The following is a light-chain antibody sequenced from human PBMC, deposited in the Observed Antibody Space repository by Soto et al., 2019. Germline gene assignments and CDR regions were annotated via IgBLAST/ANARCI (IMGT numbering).Light chain of an antibody. CDR1: GSVNIMY. J-gene: IGKJ5*01. V-gene: IGKV3-20*01. CDR2: HTS. Sequence: EIVWTHSPGVLSFSPGEIATLSLRAIGSVNIMYLGWYQQKPGQAPRLLIFHTSLRPTGIPDRFSGSGSGTDFTLTISRLEPEDFAVYYCQHFGGSLPVTFGQGTRLEIK. CDR3: QHFGGSLPVT.